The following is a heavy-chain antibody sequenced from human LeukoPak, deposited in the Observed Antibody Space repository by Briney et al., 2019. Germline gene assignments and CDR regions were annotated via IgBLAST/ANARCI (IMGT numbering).Heavy chain of an antibody. V-gene: IGHV6-1*01. CDR3: ARQASRRFDP. CDR2: TYYTSKWNN. J-gene: IGHJ5*02. Sequence: SQTLSLTCAISGDSGSSNSVAWNWFRQSPSRRLEWLGRTYYTSKWNNDYAESVQSRIAVNPDTSKNQFSLYLNSVTLEDTAVYYCARQASRRFDPWGQGTLVTVAS. CDR1: GDSGSSNSVA.